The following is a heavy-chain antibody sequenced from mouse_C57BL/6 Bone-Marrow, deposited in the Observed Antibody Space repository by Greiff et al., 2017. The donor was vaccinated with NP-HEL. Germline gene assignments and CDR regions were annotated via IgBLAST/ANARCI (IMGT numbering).Heavy chain of an antibody. D-gene: IGHD2-4*01. CDR3: ARSSDYAGGGYFDY. J-gene: IGHJ2*01. CDR1: GYTFTDYN. CDR2: INPNNGGT. Sequence: VQLQQSGPELVKPGASVKMSCKASGYTFTDYNMHWVKQSHGKSLEWIGYINPNNGGTSYNQKFKGKATLTVNKSSSTAYMELRSLTSEDSAVYYCARSSDYAGGGYFDYWGQGTTLTVSS. V-gene: IGHV1-22*01.